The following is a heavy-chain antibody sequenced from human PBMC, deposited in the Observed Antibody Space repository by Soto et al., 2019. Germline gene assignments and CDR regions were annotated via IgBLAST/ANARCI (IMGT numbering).Heavy chain of an antibody. CDR3: AKLPSPYGDYLGPFDY. V-gene: IGHV3-23*01. J-gene: IGHJ4*02. CDR2: ISGSGGST. Sequence: PGGSLRLSCAASGFTFSSNAMTWVRQAPGKGLEWVSAISGSGGSTYYADSVKGRFTISRDNSKNTLYLQMNSLRAEDTAVYYCAKLPSPYGDYLGPFDYWGQGTLVTVSS. CDR1: GFTFSSNA. D-gene: IGHD4-17*01.